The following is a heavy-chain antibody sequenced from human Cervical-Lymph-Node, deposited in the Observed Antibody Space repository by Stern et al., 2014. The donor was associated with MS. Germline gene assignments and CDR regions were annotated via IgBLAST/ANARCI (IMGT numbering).Heavy chain of an antibody. D-gene: IGHD1-26*01. V-gene: IGHV3-23*04. Sequence: EVQLVESGGGLVQPGGSLRLSCAASGFTFRSYGLSWVRQPPGKGLEWVSGISGGDDPYYADSVKGRFTISRDNSKDTLYLQMNRVRAEDTAVYYCAKEGWQVGAYLWGQGTLVTVSS. CDR1: GFTFRSYG. CDR2: ISGGDDP. J-gene: IGHJ4*02. CDR3: AKEGWQVGAYL.